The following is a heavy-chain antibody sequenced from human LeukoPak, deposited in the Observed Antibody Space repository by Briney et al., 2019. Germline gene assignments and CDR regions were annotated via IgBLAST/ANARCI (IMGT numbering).Heavy chain of an antibody. CDR2: SNHSGST. D-gene: IGHD2-2*01. CDR3: ARRKRSGCSSTSCLLNWFDP. V-gene: IGHV4-34*01. Sequence: SKTLSLTCAVYGGSFSGYYWSWIRQPPGKGLEWIGESNHSGSTNYNPSLKSRVTISVDTSKNQFSLKLSSVTAADTAVYYCARRKRSGCSSTSCLLNWFDPWGQGTLVTVSS. CDR1: GGSFSGYY. J-gene: IGHJ5*02.